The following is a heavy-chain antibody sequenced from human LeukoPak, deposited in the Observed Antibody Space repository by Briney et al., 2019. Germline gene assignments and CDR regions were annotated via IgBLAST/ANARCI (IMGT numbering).Heavy chain of an antibody. D-gene: IGHD2-21*02. CDR2: ISADSATT. CDR3: AKDLLAYCGGDCYSLFDY. V-gene: IGHV3-23*01. J-gene: IGHJ4*02. CDR1: GFNFGSYS. Sequence: PGGSLRLSCAASGFNFGSYSMTWVRQAPGKGLEWVSVISADSATTFYADSVKGRFTISRDNSKNTLYLQMNSLRAEDTAVYYCAKDLLAYCGGDCYSLFDYWGQGTLVTVSS.